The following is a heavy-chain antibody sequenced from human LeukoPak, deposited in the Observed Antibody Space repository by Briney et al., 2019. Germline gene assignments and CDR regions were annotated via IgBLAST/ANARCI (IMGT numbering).Heavy chain of an antibody. CDR2: IWYDGSNK. CDR3: AKESLRVTSFDY. J-gene: IGHJ4*02. Sequence: GGSLRLSCAASGFTFSSYGMHWVRQAPGKGLEWVAVIWYDGSNKYYADSVKGRFTISRDNSKNTLYLQMNSLRAEDTAVYYCAKESLRVTSFDYWGQGTLVTVSS. CDR1: GFTFSSYG. V-gene: IGHV3-30*02. D-gene: IGHD2-21*02.